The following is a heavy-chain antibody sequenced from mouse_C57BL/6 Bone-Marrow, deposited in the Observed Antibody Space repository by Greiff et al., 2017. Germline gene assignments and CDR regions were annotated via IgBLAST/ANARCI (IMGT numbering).Heavy chain of an antibody. Sequence: VQLKESGTVLARPGASVKMSCKTSGYTFTSYWMHWVKQRPGQGLEWIGAIYPGNSDTSYNPKFQCKAKLTAVTSASTAYMELSSLTNYDAAVYYCSRNWYYFDYWYQGTTLTVSS. CDR2: IYPGNSDT. CDR3: SRNWYYFDY. V-gene: IGHV1-5*01. J-gene: IGHJ2*01. D-gene: IGHD4-1*01. CDR1: GYTFTSYW.